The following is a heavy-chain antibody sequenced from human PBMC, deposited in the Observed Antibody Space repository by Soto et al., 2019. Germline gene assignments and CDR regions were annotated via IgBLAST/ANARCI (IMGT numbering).Heavy chain of an antibody. J-gene: IGHJ5*02. Sequence: EVQLVQSGAEVKKPGESLKISCKGSGYSFTSYWIGWVRQMPGKGLEWMGIIYPGDSDTRYSPSFQGQVTISADKSIRTAYLQWSSRKASDTAMYYCARHYGSSGYYYGWFDPWGQGTLVTVSS. V-gene: IGHV5-51*01. CDR2: IYPGDSDT. CDR1: GYSFTSYW. CDR3: ARHYGSSGYYYGWFDP. D-gene: IGHD3-22*01.